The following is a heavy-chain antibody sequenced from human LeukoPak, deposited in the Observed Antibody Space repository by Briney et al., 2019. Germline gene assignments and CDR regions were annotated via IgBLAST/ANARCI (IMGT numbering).Heavy chain of an antibody. Sequence: SVKVSCKASGGTFSSYAISWVRQAPGQGLEWVGGIIPIFGTANYAQKFQGRVTITADESTCTAYMELSSLRSEDTAVYYCARDPEGYDYVWGSYRSNWFDPWGQGTLVTVSS. CDR3: ARDPEGYDYVWGSYRSNWFDP. CDR2: IIPIFGTA. J-gene: IGHJ5*02. CDR1: GGTFSSYA. D-gene: IGHD3-16*02. V-gene: IGHV1-69*13.